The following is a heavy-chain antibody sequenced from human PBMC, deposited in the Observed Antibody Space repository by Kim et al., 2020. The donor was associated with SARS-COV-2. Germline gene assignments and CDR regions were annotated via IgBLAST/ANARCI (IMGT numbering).Heavy chain of an antibody. CDR2: INHSGST. V-gene: IGHV4-34*01. CDR1: GGSFSGYY. D-gene: IGHD1-1*01. J-gene: IGHJ4*02. Sequence: SETLSLTCAVYGGSFSGYYWSWIRQPPGKGLEWIGEINHSGSTNYNPSLKSRVTISVDTSKNQFSLKLSSVTAADTAVYYCARSHNNSPLDYWGQGTLVT. CDR3: ARSHNNSPLDY.